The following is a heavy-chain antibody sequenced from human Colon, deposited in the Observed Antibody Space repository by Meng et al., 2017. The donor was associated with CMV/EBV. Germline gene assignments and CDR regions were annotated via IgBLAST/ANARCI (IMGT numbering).Heavy chain of an antibody. Sequence: SVKVSCKASGGTFSSYSISWVRQAPGQGLEWMGRIIPIIDIANYAQKFQDRVTITADKSTGTAYMELNSLRSEDTAMYYCARDPSIDYYGPSPYFDYWGQGT. J-gene: IGHJ4*02. CDR1: GGTFSSYS. CDR3: ARDPSIDYYGPSPYFDY. D-gene: IGHD3-10*01. CDR2: IIPIIDIA. V-gene: IGHV1-69*04.